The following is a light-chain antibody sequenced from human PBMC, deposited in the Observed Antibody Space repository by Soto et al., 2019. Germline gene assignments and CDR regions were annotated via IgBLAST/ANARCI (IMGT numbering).Light chain of an antibody. CDR1: QSISSY. V-gene: IGKV1-39*01. CDR2: AAS. Sequence: DIQMTQFPSSLSASVGDRVILTCRASQSISSYLNWYQQKPGEAPKLLIYAASSLQSGVPSRFSGSGSGTDFTLTISTLQPEDFATYYCQQTYNTPRTFGHGTKVEFK. J-gene: IGKJ1*01. CDR3: QQTYNTPRT.